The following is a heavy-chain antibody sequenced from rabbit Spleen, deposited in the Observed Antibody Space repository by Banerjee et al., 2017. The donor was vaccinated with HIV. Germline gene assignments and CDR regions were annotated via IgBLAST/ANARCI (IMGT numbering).Heavy chain of an antibody. CDR2: IAGSSSGFT. D-gene: IGHD8-1*01. CDR3: ARDTASSFSSYGMDL. J-gene: IGHJ3*01. Sequence: QSLEESGGDLVKPGASLTLTCTASAFSFSSSDYMCWVRQAPGKGLEWISCIAGSSSGFTYSATWAKGRFTCSKTSSTTVTLQMPSLTVADTATYFCARDTASSFSSYGMDLWGQGTLVTVS. V-gene: IGHV1S40*01. CDR1: AFSFSSSDY.